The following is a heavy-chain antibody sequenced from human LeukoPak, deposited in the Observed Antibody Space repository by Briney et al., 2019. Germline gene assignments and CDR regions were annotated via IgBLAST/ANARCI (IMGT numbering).Heavy chain of an antibody. CDR3: ARVVYSGYDFRGAMDV. D-gene: IGHD5-12*01. CDR2: IYTSGST. V-gene: IGHV4-61*02. CDR1: GGSISSGSYY. Sequence: SQTLSLTCTVSGGSISSGSYYWSWIRQPAGKGLEWIGRIYTSGSTNYNPSLKSRVTISVDTSKNQFSLKLSSVTAADTAVYYCARVVYSGYDFRGAMDVWGKGTTVTVSS. J-gene: IGHJ6*03.